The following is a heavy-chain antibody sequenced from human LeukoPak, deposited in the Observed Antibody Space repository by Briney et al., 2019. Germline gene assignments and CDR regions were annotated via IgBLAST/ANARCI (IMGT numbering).Heavy chain of an antibody. Sequence: GGSLRLSCAASGFTFSSYAMHWVRQAPGKGLEWVAVISYDGSNKYYADSVKGRFTISRDNSKNTLYLQMNSLRAEDTAVYYCARLEGSSWYADYWGQGTLVTVSS. CDR1: GFTFSSYA. CDR3: ARLEGSSWYADY. CDR2: ISYDGSNK. J-gene: IGHJ4*02. D-gene: IGHD6-13*01. V-gene: IGHV3-30*01.